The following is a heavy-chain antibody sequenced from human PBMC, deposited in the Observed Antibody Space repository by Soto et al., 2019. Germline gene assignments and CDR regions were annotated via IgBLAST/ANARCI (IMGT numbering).Heavy chain of an antibody. V-gene: IGHV3-23*01. CDR3: ARVGIVVVVAMWDYYMDV. CDR2: ISGSGSST. J-gene: IGHJ6*03. Sequence: GGSLRLSCAASGFTFSSYAMSWVRQAPGKGLEWVSAISGSGSSTYYADSVKGRFTISRDNSKNTLYLQMNSLRAEDTAVYYCARVGIVVVVAMWDYYMDVWGKGTTVTVSS. D-gene: IGHD2-15*01. CDR1: GFTFSSYA.